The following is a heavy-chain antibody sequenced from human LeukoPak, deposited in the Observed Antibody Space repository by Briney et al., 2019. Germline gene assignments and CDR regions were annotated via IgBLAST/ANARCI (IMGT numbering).Heavy chain of an antibody. Sequence: ASVKVSCKTSGYTFTAYVLTWVRQAPGQGLEWMGGTSAYSGNATYAQNLQGRVTMTPDTSTSTGYMELSSLRSDDSSVYYCARGSRRVTKIVVTEANRPGGYYMDVWGGGTTVTVSS. D-gene: IGHD3-22*01. CDR2: TSAYSGNA. CDR3: ARGSRRVTKIVVTEANRPGGYYMDV. J-gene: IGHJ6*03. V-gene: IGHV1-18*01. CDR1: GYTFTAYV.